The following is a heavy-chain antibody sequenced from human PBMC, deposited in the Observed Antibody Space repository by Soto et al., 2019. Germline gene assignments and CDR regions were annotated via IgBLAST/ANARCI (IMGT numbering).Heavy chain of an antibody. D-gene: IGHD4-17*01. CDR1: GGSISSGGYS. Sequence: QLQLQESGSGRVKPSQTLSLTCAVSGGSISSGGYSWSWIRQPPGKGLEWIGYIDHSGSTFYNASLKSRVTISVDRSKNQFSLKVNSVTAADTAVYYCARGDGYGNYVWFDPWGQGTLVTVSS. CDR3: ARGDGYGNYVWFDP. CDR2: IDHSGST. J-gene: IGHJ5*02. V-gene: IGHV4-30-2*01.